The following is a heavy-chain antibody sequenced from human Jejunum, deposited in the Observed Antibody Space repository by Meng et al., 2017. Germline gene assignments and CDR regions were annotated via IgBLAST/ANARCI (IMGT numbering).Heavy chain of an antibody. D-gene: IGHD2-15*01. Sequence: GESLKISCAGSGFTFSDVWMGWVRQAPGKGLEWVGRVTSTVEGGSTDYAAPVKGRFVISRDDSKTTLYLQMNSLKTEDTAVYYCVTVRDRNTWSFNYWGQGTQVTVSS. CDR2: VTSTVEGGST. CDR3: VTVRDRNTWSFNY. J-gene: IGHJ4*02. CDR1: GFTFSDVW. V-gene: IGHV3-15*01.